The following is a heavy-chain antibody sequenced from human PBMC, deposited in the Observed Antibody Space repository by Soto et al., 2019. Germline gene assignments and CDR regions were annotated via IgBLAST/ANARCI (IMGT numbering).Heavy chain of an antibody. CDR1: GASISSSY. V-gene: IGHV4-59*01. Sequence: SETLSLTCTVSGASISSSYWSWIRQSPGKGLEWIGYVFYSGRTNYNPSLKSRVTISVDTSKNQFSLKLSSVTAADSAIYYCARGYYDTSGQSNTFDIWGQGTKVT. J-gene: IGHJ3*02. CDR3: ARGYYDTSGQSNTFDI. CDR2: VFYSGRT. D-gene: IGHD3-22*01.